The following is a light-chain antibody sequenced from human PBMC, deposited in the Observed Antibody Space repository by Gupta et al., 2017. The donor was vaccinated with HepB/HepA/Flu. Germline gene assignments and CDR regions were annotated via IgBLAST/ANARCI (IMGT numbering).Light chain of an antibody. Sequence: QLVLPQSPSASASLGASVKLTCTLSSGHSTHAIAWHRQEPEKGPRYLMRFNSDGSHTKGDWIPDRFSGSSSGAERYLTISSLQPEDEADYYCQTWGSGIGYAFGTGTKLTVL. CDR3: QTWGSGIGYA. J-gene: IGLJ1*01. CDR2: FNSDGSH. V-gene: IGLV4-69*01. CDR1: SGHSTHA.